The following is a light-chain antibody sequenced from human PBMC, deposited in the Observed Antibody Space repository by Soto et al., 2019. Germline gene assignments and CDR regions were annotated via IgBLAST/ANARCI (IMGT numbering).Light chain of an antibody. CDR2: DAS. CDR3: QQYKTYSGT. Sequence: DIPMTQSPSTLSASVGDRVTITCRASRSVSSSLAWYQQQPGKAPNLLISDASILQTGVPSRFSGRGFGTEFTLTINSVQPDDFATYYCQQYKTYSGTFGQGTKVEMK. J-gene: IGKJ1*01. CDR1: RSVSSS. V-gene: IGKV1-5*01.